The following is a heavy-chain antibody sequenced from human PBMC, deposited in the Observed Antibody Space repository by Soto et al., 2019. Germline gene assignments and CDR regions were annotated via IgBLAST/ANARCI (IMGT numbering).Heavy chain of an antibody. Sequence: SETLSLTCAVYGGSFSGYYWSWIRQPPGKGLEWIGEINHSGSTNYNPSLKSRVTISVDTSKNQFSLKLSSVTAADTAVYYCARRSALGIAARRNECYFVYWGQGTLVTVSS. CDR3: ARRSALGIAARRNECYFVY. V-gene: IGHV4-34*01. CDR1: GGSFSGYY. J-gene: IGHJ4*02. D-gene: IGHD6-6*01. CDR2: INHSGST.